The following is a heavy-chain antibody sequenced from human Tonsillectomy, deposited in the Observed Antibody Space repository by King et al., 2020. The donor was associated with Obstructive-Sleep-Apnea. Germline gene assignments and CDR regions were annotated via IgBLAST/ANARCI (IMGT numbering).Heavy chain of an antibody. D-gene: IGHD5-12*01. J-gene: IGHJ4*02. CDR1: GFTFDDYA. CDR3: ARGSGLGYPAALFDYFDY. V-gene: IGHV3-9*01. Sequence: VQLVESGGGLVQPGRSLRLSCAASGFTFDDYAMHWVRQAPGKGLEWVSGITWNSGSTGYADSVKGRFPISRDNAKNSLYLQMHSLRASDTALYYCARGSGLGYPAALFDYFDYWGQGTLVTVSS. CDR2: ITWNSGST.